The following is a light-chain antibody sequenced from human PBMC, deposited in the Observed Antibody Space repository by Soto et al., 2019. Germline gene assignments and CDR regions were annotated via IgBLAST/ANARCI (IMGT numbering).Light chain of an antibody. CDR2: DVS. CDR1: SSDVGGYNW. CDR3: SSYTSSTTLYV. J-gene: IGLJ1*01. V-gene: IGLV2-14*03. Sequence: QSVLTQPASVSGSPGQSITISCTGTSSDVGGYNWVSWYQQLPSKAPKLIIYDVSNRPSGVSNRFSASKSANAASLTISGLQTEDEADYYCSSYTSSTTLYVFGTGTKVTVL.